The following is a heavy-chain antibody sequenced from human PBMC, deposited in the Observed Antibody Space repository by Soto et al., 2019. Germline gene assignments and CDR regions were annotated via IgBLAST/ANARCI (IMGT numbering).Heavy chain of an antibody. CDR3: PAYCYTMNCTHFNGYS. Sequence: VRSLRLSCAVSGFRFRAYWISWVLQAPWRGLEWVANIKQDESDKYYVDSVKGRFTISRDNAKNELYLQMNSLRVEDTAVYYCPAYCYTMNCTHFNGYSWAKGTHVTASS. CDR2: IKQDESDK. CDR1: GFRFRAYW. D-gene: IGHD3-16*02. V-gene: IGHV3-7*03. J-gene: IGHJ5*02.